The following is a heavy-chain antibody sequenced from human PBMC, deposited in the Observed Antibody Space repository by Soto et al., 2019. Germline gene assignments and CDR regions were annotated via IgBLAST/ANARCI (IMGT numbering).Heavy chain of an antibody. V-gene: IGHV3-7*05. D-gene: IGHD6-25*01. Sequence: GGSLRLSCVVSGFTFTNYWMNWVRQAPGKGLEWVANINQAGSETFYVDSVKGRFTVSRDKAKNSLYLQMSSLRDEDTAVYYCATPVRGDLSSLSSYWGQGTLVTVSS. CDR2: INQAGSET. J-gene: IGHJ4*02. CDR3: ATPVRGDLSSLSSY. CDR1: GFTFTNYW.